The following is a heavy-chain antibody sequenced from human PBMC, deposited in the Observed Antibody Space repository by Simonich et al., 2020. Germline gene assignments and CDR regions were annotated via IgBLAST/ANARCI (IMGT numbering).Heavy chain of an antibody. V-gene: IGHV3-74*01. CDR1: GFTFSSYW. CDR2: IDSDGSST. J-gene: IGHJ4*02. Sequence: EVQLVESGGGLVQPGGSLRLSCAASGFTFSSYWMHWVRQAPGKGLVWISRIDSDGSSTSYADSVKGRFTISRDNAKNTMYLQLNGLSDEDSAVYYCARNRFDYWGQGTLVTVSS. CDR3: ARNRFDY.